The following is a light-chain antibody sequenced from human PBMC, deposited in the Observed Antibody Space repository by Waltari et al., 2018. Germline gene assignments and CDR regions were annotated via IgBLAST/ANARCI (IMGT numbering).Light chain of an antibody. Sequence: DIQMTQSPSSLSASVGNKVTIPCHATKAINSWLAWYQQKPGKAPQPLIHAASFLQPGVPSRFSGNGSGTDYTLTVSGLQPEDFATYYCQQYDDLPRTFGQGTKVEI. V-gene: IGKV1D-16*01. CDR3: QQYDDLPRT. CDR1: KAINSW. J-gene: IGKJ1*01. CDR2: AAS.